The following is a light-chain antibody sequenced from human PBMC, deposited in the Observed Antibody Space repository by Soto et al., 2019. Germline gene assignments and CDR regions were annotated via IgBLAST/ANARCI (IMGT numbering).Light chain of an antibody. CDR3: QQYGSSPQT. J-gene: IGKJ1*01. CDR1: QSDSSSD. Sequence: ESVLTQAPGTLSLSTGERATLSCRASQSDSSSDLAWYQQKPSQAPRLLIYGASSRATGIPDRFSGSGSGTDFTLTISRLEPEDFAVYYCQQYGSSPQTFGQGTKVDIK. V-gene: IGKV3-20*01. CDR2: GAS.